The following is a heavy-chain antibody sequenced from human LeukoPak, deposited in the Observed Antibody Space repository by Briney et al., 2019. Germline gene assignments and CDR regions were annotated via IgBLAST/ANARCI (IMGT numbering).Heavy chain of an antibody. CDR3: AKDIQLST. D-gene: IGHD5-24*01. CDR1: GFTFSSYG. J-gene: IGHJ3*01. CDR2: IGPVGDSP. Sequence: GGSLRLSCAASGFTFSSYGMNWVRQAPGKGLEWVSLIGPVGDSPFYADSVKGRFTISRDNSKNTLSLQMNSLRVEDTAIYYCAKDIQLSTWGLGTMVTVSS. V-gene: IGHV3-23*01.